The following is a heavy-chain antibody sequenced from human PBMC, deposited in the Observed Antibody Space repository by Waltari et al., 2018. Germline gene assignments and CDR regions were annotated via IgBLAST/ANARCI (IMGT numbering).Heavy chain of an antibody. CDR3: ARESEIQLWLRFDY. J-gene: IGHJ4*02. Sequence: EVQLVESGGGLVQPGGSLRLSCAATGFTFSSDSMTSLRQAPGKGLEWVSYISSSSSTIYYADSVKGRFTISRDNAKNSLYLQMNSLRAEDTAVYYCARESEIQLWLRFDYWGQGTLVTISS. CDR2: ISSSSSTI. V-gene: IGHV3-48*01. D-gene: IGHD5-18*01. CDR1: GFTFSSDS.